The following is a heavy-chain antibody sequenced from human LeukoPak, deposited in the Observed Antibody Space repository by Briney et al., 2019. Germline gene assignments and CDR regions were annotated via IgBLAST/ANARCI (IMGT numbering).Heavy chain of an antibody. J-gene: IGHJ4*02. Sequence: PSETLSLTCAVYGGSLSGYYWSWVRQPPGKGLEWIGEINHSGSTNNNPSLKSRVTISVDTSKNQFSLKLSSVTAADTAVYYCVRGSLYYYGSGSYYISWGQGTLVTVSS. CDR2: INHSGST. CDR1: GGSLSGYY. V-gene: IGHV4-34*01. CDR3: VRGSLYYYGSGSYYIS. D-gene: IGHD3-10*01.